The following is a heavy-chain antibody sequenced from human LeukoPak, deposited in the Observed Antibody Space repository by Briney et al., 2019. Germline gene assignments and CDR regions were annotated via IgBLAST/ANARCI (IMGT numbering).Heavy chain of an antibody. Sequence: GGSLRLSCAASGFTFSSYWMSWVRQAPGKGLEWVANIKQDGSEKYYVDSVKGRFTISRDDAKNSLYLQMNSLRAEDTAVYYCARDDSSSSFDYWGQGTLVTVSS. CDR2: IKQDGSEK. J-gene: IGHJ4*02. D-gene: IGHD6-6*01. V-gene: IGHV3-7*01. CDR3: ARDDSSSSFDY. CDR1: GFTFSSYW.